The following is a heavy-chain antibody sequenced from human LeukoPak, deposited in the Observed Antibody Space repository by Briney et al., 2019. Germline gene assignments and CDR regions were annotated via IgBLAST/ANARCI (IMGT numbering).Heavy chain of an antibody. J-gene: IGHJ4*02. D-gene: IGHD6-13*01. CDR1: GGSISSSSYY. Sequence: SETLSLTCTVSGGSISSSSYYWVWIRQPPGKGLEWIGSIYYSGSTYYNPSLKSRVTISVDTSKNQFSLKLTSVTAADTAVYYCARHKGLNHLVPMDYWGQGTLVTVSS. CDR3: ARHKGLNHLVPMDY. V-gene: IGHV4-39*01. CDR2: IYYSGST.